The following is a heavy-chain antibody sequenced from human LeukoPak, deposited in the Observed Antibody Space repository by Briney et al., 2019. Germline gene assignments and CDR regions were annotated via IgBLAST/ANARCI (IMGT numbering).Heavy chain of an antibody. D-gene: IGHD2-21*01. V-gene: IGHV3-21*01. CDR3: AREIPLAY. Sequence: PGGSLRLSCAASGFTFSTYTMNWVRQAPGNGLEWVSSISSSSDYIYCADSVKGRFTISRDNAKNSLYLQMNSLRAEDTGVYYCAREIPLAYWGQGTLVTVSS. CDR2: ISSSSDYI. CDR1: GFTFSTYT. J-gene: IGHJ4*02.